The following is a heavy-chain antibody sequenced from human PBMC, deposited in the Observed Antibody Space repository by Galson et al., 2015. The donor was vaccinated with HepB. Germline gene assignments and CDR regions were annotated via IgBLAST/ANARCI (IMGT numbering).Heavy chain of an antibody. D-gene: IGHD6-13*01. Sequence: SLRLSCAASGFTFSSYGMHWVRQAPGKGLEWVAVIWYDGSNKYYADSVKGRFTISRDNSKNTLYLQMNSLRAEDTAVYYCARAYSSSWYVIYYYMDVWGKGTTVTVSS. CDR2: IWYDGSNK. V-gene: IGHV3-33*01. CDR1: GFTFSSYG. J-gene: IGHJ6*03. CDR3: ARAYSSSWYVIYYYMDV.